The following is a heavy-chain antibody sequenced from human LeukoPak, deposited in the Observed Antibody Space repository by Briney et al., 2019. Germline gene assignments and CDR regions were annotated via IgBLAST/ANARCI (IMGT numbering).Heavy chain of an antibody. J-gene: IGHJ6*02. D-gene: IGHD6-13*01. CDR2: IKQDGSEK. Sequence: GGSLRLSCAASGFTFSSYSMNWVRQAPGKGLEWVANIKQDGSEKYYVDSVKGRFTISRDNAKNSLYLQMNSLRAEDTAVYYCAREIGSSWYDGMDVWGQGTTVTVSS. CDR3: AREIGSSWYDGMDV. V-gene: IGHV3-7*01. CDR1: GFTFSSYS.